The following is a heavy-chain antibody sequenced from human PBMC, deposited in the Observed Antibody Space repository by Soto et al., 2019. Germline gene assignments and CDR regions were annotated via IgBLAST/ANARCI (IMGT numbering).Heavy chain of an antibody. Sequence: QVKLVQSGGGEVQPGRSLRLSCAASGFTFSTYGMHWVRQAPGKGLEWVALISYDGTNKYYGDSVKGRFTISRDNSKNTVYLQMNSLRAEDMAVYYCAKQFGTGWYYFDHWGQGTLVTVSS. CDR2: ISYDGTNK. CDR3: AKQFGTGWYYFDH. J-gene: IGHJ4*02. V-gene: IGHV3-30*18. D-gene: IGHD6-19*01. CDR1: GFTFSTYG.